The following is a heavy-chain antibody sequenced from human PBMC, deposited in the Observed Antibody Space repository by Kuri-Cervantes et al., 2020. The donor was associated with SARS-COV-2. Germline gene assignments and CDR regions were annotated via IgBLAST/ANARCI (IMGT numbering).Heavy chain of an antibody. CDR1: GGSFSGYY. D-gene: IGHD3-10*01. V-gene: IGHV4-34*01. CDR3: ARNRYGSGSFPPDY. J-gene: IGHJ4*02. CDR2: INHSGST. Sequence: GSLRLSCAVYGGSFSGYYWSWIRQPPGKGLEWIGEINHSGSTNYNPSLKSRVTISVDRSKNQFSLKLSSVTAADTAVYYCARNRYGSGSFPPDYWGQGTLVTVSS.